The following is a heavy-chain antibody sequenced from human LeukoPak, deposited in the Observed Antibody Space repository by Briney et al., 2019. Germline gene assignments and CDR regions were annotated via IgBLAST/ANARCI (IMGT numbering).Heavy chain of an antibody. D-gene: IGHD3-10*01. J-gene: IGHJ4*02. CDR2: IYSGGST. Sequence: GGSLRLSCAASGFTVSSIYMTWVRQAPGTGLEWVSIIYSGGSTYYADSVKGRFIISGDNSKNTVYLQMNSLRAEDTAVYYCARDVHDGSGSYYKVGFDYWGQGTLVTVSS. CDR3: ARDVHDGSGSYYKVGFDY. CDR1: GFTVSSIY. V-gene: IGHV3-66*01.